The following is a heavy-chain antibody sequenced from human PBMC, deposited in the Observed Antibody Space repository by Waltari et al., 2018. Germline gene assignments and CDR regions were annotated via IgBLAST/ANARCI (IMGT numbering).Heavy chain of an antibody. CDR1: RGSITRGSYH. D-gene: IGHD3-16*01. CDR2: VYISGPT. V-gene: IGHV4-61*02. J-gene: IGHJ4*02. CDR3: ARVSYANYFDY. Sequence: QLHLQESGPGLVKPSQTLSLICTVSRGSITRGSYHWGWIRQPAGKGLEWIGRVYISGPTAYNPSLASRVTMSIDTSNNQFSLKLSSVTAADTAMYYCARVSYANYFDYWGQGALVTVSS.